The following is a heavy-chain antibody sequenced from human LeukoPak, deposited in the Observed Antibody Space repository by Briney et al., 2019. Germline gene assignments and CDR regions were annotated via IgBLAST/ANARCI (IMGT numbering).Heavy chain of an antibody. V-gene: IGHV3-23*01. CDR2: IFGSGGSP. Sequence: GGSLRLSCEASEFTFGSHAMYWVRQAPGKGLEGVAGIFGSGGSPHYADSVKGRFTISRDNPRNTVYLQINSLRDDDTAVYYCGKTTVGYSSGQKPAWPVDFWGQGTLVSVSS. J-gene: IGHJ4*02. D-gene: IGHD5-18*01. CDR1: EFTFGSHA. CDR3: GKTTVGYSSGQKPAWPVDF.